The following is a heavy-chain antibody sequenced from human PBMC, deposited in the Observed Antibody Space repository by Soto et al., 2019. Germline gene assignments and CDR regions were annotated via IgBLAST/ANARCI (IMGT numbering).Heavy chain of an antibody. V-gene: IGHV3-33*01. Sequence: QVQLVESGGGVVQPGRSLRLSCAPSGFTFRNYGMHWVRQAPGKGLEWVAVIWYDGSNTYYADSVKGRFTISRDNSKNALHLQMNSLRAEDTAVYYCTRDVSSRYFDLWGRGSLVTVSS. CDR3: TRDVSSRYFDL. J-gene: IGHJ2*01. CDR2: IWYDGSNT. CDR1: GFTFRNYG. D-gene: IGHD6-6*01.